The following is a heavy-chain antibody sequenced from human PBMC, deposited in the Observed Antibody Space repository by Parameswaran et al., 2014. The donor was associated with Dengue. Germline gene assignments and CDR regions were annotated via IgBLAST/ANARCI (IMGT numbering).Heavy chain of an antibody. J-gene: IGHJ6*03. V-gene: IGHV4-31*02. CDR2: IYYSGST. Sequence: RWIRQPPGKGLEWIGYIYYSGSTYYNPSLKSRVTISVDTSKNQFSLKLSSVTAADTAVYYCARETSITQLREGPGENYYMDVWGKGTTVTVSS. D-gene: IGHD3-3*01. CDR3: ARETSITQLREGPGENYYMDV.